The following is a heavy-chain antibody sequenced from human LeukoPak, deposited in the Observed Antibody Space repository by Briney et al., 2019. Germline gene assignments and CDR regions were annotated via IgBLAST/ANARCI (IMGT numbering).Heavy chain of an antibody. CDR2: IYYSGST. V-gene: IGHV4-31*03. Sequence: KPSQTLSLTCTVSGGSISSGGYYWSWIRQHPGKGLEWIGYIYYSGSTYYNPSLKSRVTISVDTSKNQFSLKPSSVTAADTAVYYCARDYYDSSGYFDYWGQGTLVTVSS. CDR3: ARDYYDSSGYFDY. J-gene: IGHJ4*02. CDR1: GGSISSGGYY. D-gene: IGHD3-22*01.